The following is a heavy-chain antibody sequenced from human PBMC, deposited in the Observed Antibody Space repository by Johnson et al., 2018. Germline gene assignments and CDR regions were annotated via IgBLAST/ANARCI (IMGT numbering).Heavy chain of an antibody. D-gene: IGHD2-2*01. CDR3: ALLSGYYYYYMDV. CDR1: GFTFSDYY. Sequence: QVQLVESGGGLVQPGGSLRLSCAASGFTFSDYYMSWIRQAPGKGLEWVSYISSSGSTIYYADSVKGRFTISRDNAKNSLYLQKNSLRAEDTAVYYWALLSGYYYYYMDVWGKGTTVTVSS. CDR2: ISSSGSTI. J-gene: IGHJ6*03. V-gene: IGHV3-11*04.